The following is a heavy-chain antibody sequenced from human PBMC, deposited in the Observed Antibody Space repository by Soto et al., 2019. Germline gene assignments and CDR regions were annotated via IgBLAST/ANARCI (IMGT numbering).Heavy chain of an antibody. Sequence: GGSLRLSCAASGFTFSSYSMNWVRQAPGKWLEWVSSISSSSSYIYYADSVKGRFTISRDNAKNSLYLQMNSLRAGDTAVYYCARDQGIRFLEWLGDYYGMDVWXQGTTVTVSS. CDR2: ISSSSSYI. CDR1: GFTFSSYS. D-gene: IGHD3-3*01. J-gene: IGHJ6*02. CDR3: ARDQGIRFLEWLGDYYGMDV. V-gene: IGHV3-21*01.